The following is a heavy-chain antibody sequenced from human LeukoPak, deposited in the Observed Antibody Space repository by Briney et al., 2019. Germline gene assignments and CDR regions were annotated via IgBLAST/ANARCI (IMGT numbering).Heavy chain of an antibody. CDR2: IHYTGNT. D-gene: IGHD2/OR15-2a*01. CDR1: GVSISSSY. V-gene: IGHV4-59*01. J-gene: IGHJ4*02. Sequence: SETLSLTCTVSGVSISSSYWSWIRQPPGKGLEWIGFIHYTGNTNRNPSLKNRVTISVDTSKNQFSLKLSSVTAADTAIYYCAKYGQYNFDYWGQGTLVTVSS. CDR3: AKYGQYNFDY.